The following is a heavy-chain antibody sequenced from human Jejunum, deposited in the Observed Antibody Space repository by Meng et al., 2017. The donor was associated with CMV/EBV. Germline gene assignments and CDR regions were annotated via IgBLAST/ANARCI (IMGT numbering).Heavy chain of an antibody. CDR2: IYSGGST. J-gene: IGHJ4*03. D-gene: IGHD6-6*01. Sequence: VRVVEAGGGFVQPGASLRLSCAASELTVSNNYMAWVRQAPGKGLEWVSVIYSGGSTYYGDSVKDRFTISRDTSKNTVYLQMDSLRAEDTAVYYCARGAGSSSSRRYLDYWGQGTLVTVSS. V-gene: IGHV3-66*01. CDR1: ELTVSNNY. CDR3: ARGAGSSSSRRYLDY.